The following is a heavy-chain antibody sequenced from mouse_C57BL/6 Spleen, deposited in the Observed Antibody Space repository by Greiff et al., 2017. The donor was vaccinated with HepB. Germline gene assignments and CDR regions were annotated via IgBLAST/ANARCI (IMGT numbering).Heavy chain of an antibody. J-gene: IGHJ2*01. CDR2: INPNYGTT. V-gene: IGHV1-39*01. Sequence: VQLKESGPELVKPGASVKISCKASGYSFTDYNMNWVKQSNGKSLEWIGVINPNYGTTSYNQKFKGKATLTVDQSSSTAYMQLNSLTSEDSAVYYCASLLTGTYYFDYWGQGTTLTVSS. D-gene: IGHD4-1*01. CDR3: ASLLTGTYYFDY. CDR1: GYSFTDYN.